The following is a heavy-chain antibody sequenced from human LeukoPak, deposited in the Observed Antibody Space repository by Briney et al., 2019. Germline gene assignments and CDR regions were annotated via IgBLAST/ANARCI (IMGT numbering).Heavy chain of an antibody. V-gene: IGHV4-39*07. J-gene: IGHJ4*02. Sequence: SETLSLTCIVSGASISSSNYYWGWIRQPPGKGLEWVGSMDYSGSTHYNSSLKSRVTISVDTSKNQFSLKVNSVTAADTAVYYCAGRLTSDYWGQGTLVTVSS. CDR3: AGRLTSDY. CDR2: MDYSGST. CDR1: GASISSSNYY.